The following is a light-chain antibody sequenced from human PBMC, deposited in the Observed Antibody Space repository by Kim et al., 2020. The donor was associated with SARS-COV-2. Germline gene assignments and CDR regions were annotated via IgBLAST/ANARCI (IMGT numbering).Light chain of an antibody. J-gene: IGKJ4*01. V-gene: IGKV1-9*01. CDR2: SAS. CDR3: QRLDSYPLA. Sequence: ASVGDRITITYRASQCIGSSLVWYQQKPGKAPNRLIYSASTLQSGVPSRFSGSGSGTEFSLTINRLQPEDVATYYCQRLDSYPLAFGGGTKVDIK. CDR1: QCIGSS.